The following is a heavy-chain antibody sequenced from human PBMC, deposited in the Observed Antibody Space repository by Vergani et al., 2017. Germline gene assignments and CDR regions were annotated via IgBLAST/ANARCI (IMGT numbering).Heavy chain of an antibody. D-gene: IGHD3-22*01. Sequence: QVQLQQWGAGLLKPSETLSLTCAVYGGSFSGYYWSWIRQPPGKGLEWIGEINHSGSTNYNPSLKSRVTISVDTSKNQFSLKLSSVTAADTAVYYCARHGGLRDYYDSRASLFDPWGQGTLVTVSS. CDR3: ARHGGLRDYYDSRASLFDP. V-gene: IGHV4-34*01. CDR1: GGSFSGYY. CDR2: INHSGST. J-gene: IGHJ5*02.